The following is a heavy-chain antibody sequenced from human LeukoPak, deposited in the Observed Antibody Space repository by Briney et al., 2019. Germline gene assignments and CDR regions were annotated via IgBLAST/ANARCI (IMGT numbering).Heavy chain of an antibody. CDR1: GGSFSGYY. CDR2: INHSGST. V-gene: IGHV4-34*01. J-gene: IGHJ4*02. Sequence: SETLCLTCAVYGGSFSGYYCSWIRQPPGKGLEWIGEINHSGSTNYNPSLKSRVTISVDTSKNQFSLKLSSVTAADAAVDYCARGRYDYVWGSYRSLYYFDYWGQGTLVTVSS. CDR3: ARGRYDYVWGSYRSLYYFDY. D-gene: IGHD3-16*02.